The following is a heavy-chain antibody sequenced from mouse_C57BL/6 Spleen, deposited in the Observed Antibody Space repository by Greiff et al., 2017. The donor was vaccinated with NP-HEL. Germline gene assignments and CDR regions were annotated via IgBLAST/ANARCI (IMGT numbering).Heavy chain of an antibody. Sequence: ESGPGMVKPSQSLSLTCTVTGYSITSGYDWHWIRHFPGNKLEWMGYISYSGSTNYNPSLKSRISITHDTSKNHFFLKLNSVTTEDTATYYCAREGSSGPPWFAYWGQGTLVTVSA. D-gene: IGHD3-2*02. CDR2: ISYSGST. CDR1: GYSITSGYD. CDR3: AREGSSGPPWFAY. J-gene: IGHJ3*01. V-gene: IGHV3-1*01.